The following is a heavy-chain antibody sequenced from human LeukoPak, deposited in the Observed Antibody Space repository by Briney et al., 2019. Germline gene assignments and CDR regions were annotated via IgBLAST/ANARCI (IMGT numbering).Heavy chain of an antibody. CDR3: ARGERELPPDY. CDR1: GGSLSGYY. V-gene: IGHV4-34*01. CDR2: INHSGST. Sequence: SETLSLTCAVYGGSLSGYYWSWIRQPPGKGLEWIGEINHSGSTNYNPSLKSRVTISVDTSKNQFSLKLSSVTAADTAVYYCARGERELPPDYWGQGTLVTVSS. J-gene: IGHJ4*02. D-gene: IGHD1-26*01.